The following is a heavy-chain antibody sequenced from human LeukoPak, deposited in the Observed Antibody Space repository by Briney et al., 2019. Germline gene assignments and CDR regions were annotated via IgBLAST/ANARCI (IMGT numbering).Heavy chain of an antibody. V-gene: IGHV3-7*01. CDR3: AREGMALVNFDY. CDR2: INTDGSQR. D-gene: IGHD4-23*01. Sequence: GGSLRLSCAASGFTFSSNWMTWVRQAPGKGLEWVANINTDGSQRDCVDALKGGFTIYRDNDKNTLYLQMNSLRGEDTAVYYCAREGMALVNFDYWGQGTLVTVSS. CDR1: GFTFSSNW. J-gene: IGHJ4*02.